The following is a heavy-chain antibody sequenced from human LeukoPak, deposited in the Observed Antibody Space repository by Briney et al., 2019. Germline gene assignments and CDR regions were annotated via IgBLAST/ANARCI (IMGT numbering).Heavy chain of an antibody. CDR2: IGTAGDT. Sequence: GGSLRLSCAASGFTFSSYDTHWVRQTTGKGLEWVSAIGTAGDTYYPGSVKGRFTISRENAKNSLYLQMNSLRAGDTAVYYCARAPYGDYDWYFDLWGRGTLVTVSS. V-gene: IGHV3-13*01. J-gene: IGHJ2*01. D-gene: IGHD4-17*01. CDR1: GFTFSSYD. CDR3: ARAPYGDYDWYFDL.